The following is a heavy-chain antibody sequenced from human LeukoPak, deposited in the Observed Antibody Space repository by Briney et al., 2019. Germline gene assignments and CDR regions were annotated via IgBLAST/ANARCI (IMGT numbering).Heavy chain of an antibody. Sequence: ASVKVSCKASGYTFTGYYMHWVRQAPGHGLEWMGWINPKSGGTNFAQKFQGRVTMTRDTSFSTAYMELSRLRSDDTAVYYCARSFYDPYYFYMDVWGKGTTVTVSS. D-gene: IGHD3-3*01. CDR2: INPKSGGT. CDR3: ARSFYDPYYFYMDV. CDR1: GYTFTGYY. J-gene: IGHJ6*03. V-gene: IGHV1-2*02.